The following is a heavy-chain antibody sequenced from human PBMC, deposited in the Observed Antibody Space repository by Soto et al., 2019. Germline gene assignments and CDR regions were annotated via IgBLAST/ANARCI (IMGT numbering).Heavy chain of an antibody. CDR1: GYTFTSYD. Sequence: QVQLVQSGAEVKKPGASVKVSCKASGYTFTSYDINWVRQATGQGLEWMGWMNPNSGNTGYTQKFQGRVTMTRNTTLSTAYMDLSSLRSEIYAVYYGAKGVVQDDYWGQGTPVTVSS. V-gene: IGHV1-8*01. CDR2: MNPNSGNT. J-gene: IGHJ4*02. D-gene: IGHD6-6*01. CDR3: AKGVVQDDY.